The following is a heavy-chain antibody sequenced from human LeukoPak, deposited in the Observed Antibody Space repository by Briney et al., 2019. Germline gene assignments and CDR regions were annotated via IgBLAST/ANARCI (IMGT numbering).Heavy chain of an antibody. CDR3: AKDEYSSTHFDY. D-gene: IGHD4-11*01. CDR1: GFTFSSYG. CDR2: IRYDGSNK. Sequence: GGSLRLSCAASGFTFSSYGMHWVRQAPGKGLEWVAFIRYDGSNKYYADPVKGRFTISRDNSKNTLYLQMNSLRAENTAVYYCAKDEYSSTHFDYWGQGTLVTVSS. V-gene: IGHV3-30*02. J-gene: IGHJ4*02.